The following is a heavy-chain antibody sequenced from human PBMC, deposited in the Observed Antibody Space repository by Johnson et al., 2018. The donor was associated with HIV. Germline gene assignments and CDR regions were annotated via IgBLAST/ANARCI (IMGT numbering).Heavy chain of an antibody. D-gene: IGHD2-15*01. Sequence: VQLVESRGVLVQPGGSLRLSCAASGFTVSSNEMSWVRQAPGKGLEWVSSISGGSTYYADSRKGRFTISRDNSKNTLYLQMNSLRAEDTAVYYCARGLHTGYCSGGSCYGARAFDIWGQGTMVTVSS. V-gene: IGHV3-38-3*01. CDR1: GFTVSSNE. CDR2: ISGGST. CDR3: ARGLHTGYCSGGSCYGARAFDI. J-gene: IGHJ3*02.